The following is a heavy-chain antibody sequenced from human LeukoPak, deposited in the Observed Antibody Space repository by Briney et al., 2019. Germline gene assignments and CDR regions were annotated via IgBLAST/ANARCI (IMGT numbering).Heavy chain of an antibody. CDR2: ISTMSSYI. J-gene: IGHJ6*03. Sequence: SGGSLRLSCAASGFTFSKFSMNWVRQAPGKGLEWVSSISTMSSYIYYADSVKGRFTISRDNARNSLYLQMNSLRAEDTAVYYCARREYYYYYMDVWGKGTTVTISS. CDR3: ARREYYYYYMDV. CDR1: GFTFSKFS. D-gene: IGHD2/OR15-2a*01. V-gene: IGHV3-21*01.